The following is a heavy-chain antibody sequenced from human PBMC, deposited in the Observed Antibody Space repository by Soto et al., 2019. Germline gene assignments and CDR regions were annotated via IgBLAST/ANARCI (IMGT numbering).Heavy chain of an antibody. D-gene: IGHD5-18*01. CDR1: GGSVSSSGYY. Sequence: QVQMQESGPGIVHPSQTLTVTCNVSGGSVSSSGYYWSWIRHLPGEGLEWVGYIYDDGNTYYNPSLQSRVSISVDTPKNQFSLQLTSVTAADAAVYYCARGGYSFGYPPYYFDFWGRGTLVTVSS. CDR2: IYDDGNT. V-gene: IGHV4-31*03. J-gene: IGHJ4*02. CDR3: ARGGYSFGYPPYYFDF.